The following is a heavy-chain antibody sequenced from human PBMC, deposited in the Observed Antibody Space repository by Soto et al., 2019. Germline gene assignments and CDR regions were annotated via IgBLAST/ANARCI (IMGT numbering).Heavy chain of an antibody. V-gene: IGHV3-15*01. D-gene: IGHD3-22*01. CDR1: GLTYSNSW. CDR3: TTDIVVVIPSGMDV. Sequence: GGSLILSCEGRGLTYSNSWMSRDRQAPGKGLEWVGRIKRKTDGGTTDYAAPVKGRFTISRDDSKNTLYLQMNSLKTEDTAVYFCTTDIVVVIPSGMDVWGQGTSVTVSS. J-gene: IGHJ6*02. CDR2: IKRKTDGGTT.